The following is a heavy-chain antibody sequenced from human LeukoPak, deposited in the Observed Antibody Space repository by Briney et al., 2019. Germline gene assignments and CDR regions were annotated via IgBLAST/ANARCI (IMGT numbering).Heavy chain of an antibody. CDR1: VASVSSGSYY. V-gene: IGHV4-61*01. CDR3: ARGVLVGATGHHFAY. J-gene: IGHJ4*02. CDR2: VHSSGST. Sequence: SETLSLTCTVSVASVSSGSYYWSWIRQPPGEGLEWIGYVHSSGSTNYNPSLKSRVAILVDTPKNQFTLKLSSVTAADTAVYCCARGVLVGATGHHFAYWGQGTLVTVSS. D-gene: IGHD2-8*02.